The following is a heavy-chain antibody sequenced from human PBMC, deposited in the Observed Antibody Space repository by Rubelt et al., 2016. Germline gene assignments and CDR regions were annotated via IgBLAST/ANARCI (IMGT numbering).Heavy chain of an antibody. Sequence: GSLRLSCAASGFTFRSNGMHWVRQAPGKGLEWVAVISYDESKKYYADSVKGRFIISRDNSNNTLYLQMNSLRAEDTAVYYCARDAPSGSYFDYWGQGTLVTVSS. J-gene: IGHJ4*02. CDR2: ISYDESKK. CDR3: ARDAPSGSYFDY. D-gene: IGHD1-26*01. CDR1: GFTFRSNG. V-gene: IGHV3-30*03.